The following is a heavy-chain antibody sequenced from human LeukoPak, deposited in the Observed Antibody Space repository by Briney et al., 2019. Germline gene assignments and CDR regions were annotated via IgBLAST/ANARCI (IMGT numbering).Heavy chain of an antibody. Sequence: GGSLRLFCAASGFAFSSYSMNWVRQAPGKGLEWVSSISSSSSYIYYADSVKGRFTISRDNAKNSLYLQMNSLRAEDTAVYYCARGGSSSAPIDYWGQGTLVTVSS. J-gene: IGHJ4*02. D-gene: IGHD6-13*01. CDR3: ARGGSSSAPIDY. CDR1: GFAFSSYS. CDR2: ISSSSSYI. V-gene: IGHV3-21*01.